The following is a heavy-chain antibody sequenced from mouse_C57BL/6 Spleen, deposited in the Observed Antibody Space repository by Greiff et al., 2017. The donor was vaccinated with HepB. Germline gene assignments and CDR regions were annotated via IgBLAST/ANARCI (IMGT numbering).Heavy chain of an antibody. D-gene: IGHD1-1*01. J-gene: IGHJ4*01. V-gene: IGHV1-18*01. CDR3: ASPSFITTVVAAYAMDY. CDR2: INPNNGGT. Sequence: VQLQQSGPELVKPGASVKIPCKASGYTFTDYNMDWVKQSHGKSLEWIGDINPNNGGTIYNQKFKGKATLTVDKSSSTAYMELRSLTSEDSAVYYCASPSFITTVVAAYAMDYWGQGTSVTVSS. CDR1: GYTFTDYN.